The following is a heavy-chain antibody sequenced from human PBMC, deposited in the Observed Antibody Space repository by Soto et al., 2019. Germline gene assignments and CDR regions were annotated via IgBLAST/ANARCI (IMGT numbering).Heavy chain of an antibody. V-gene: IGHV3-48*01. CDR2: ISSSSSTI. CDR1: GFTFSSYS. Sequence: PGGSLRLSCAASGFTFSSYSMNWVRQAPGKGLEWVSYISSSSSTIYYADSVKGRFTISRDNAKNSLYLQMNSLRAEDTAVYYCAKDRYLDHDSRGYLFDNWGQGTPVTVSS. J-gene: IGHJ4*02. CDR3: AKDRYLDHDSRGYLFDN. D-gene: IGHD3-22*01.